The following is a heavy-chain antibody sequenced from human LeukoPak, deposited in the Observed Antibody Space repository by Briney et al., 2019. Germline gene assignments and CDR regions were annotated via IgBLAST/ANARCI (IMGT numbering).Heavy chain of an antibody. CDR2: ISSSGSTI. Sequence: PGGSLRLSCAASGFTFSSYAMSWIRQAPGKGLEWVSYISSSGSTIYYADSVKGRFTISRDNAKNSLYLQMNSLRAEDTAVYYCARGFPSYYGSGSYYEPFDYWGQGTLVTVSS. D-gene: IGHD3-10*01. CDR3: ARGFPSYYGSGSYYEPFDY. V-gene: IGHV3-11*01. J-gene: IGHJ4*02. CDR1: GFTFSSYA.